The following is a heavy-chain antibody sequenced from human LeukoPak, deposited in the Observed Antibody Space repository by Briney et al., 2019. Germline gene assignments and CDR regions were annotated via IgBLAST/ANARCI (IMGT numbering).Heavy chain of an antibody. CDR1: GFTFSSYA. V-gene: IGHV3-30*04. J-gene: IGHJ6*03. CDR3: ARDFDRRTRKIGRDSLYYYYYYMDV. D-gene: IGHD3-9*01. CDR2: ISYDGSNK. Sequence: PGGSLRLSCAASGFTFSSYAMHWVRQAPGKGLEWVAVISYDGSNKYYADSVKGRFTISRDNSKNTLYLQMNSLRAEDTAVYYCARDFDRRTRKIGRDSLYYYYYYMDVWGKGTTVTVSS.